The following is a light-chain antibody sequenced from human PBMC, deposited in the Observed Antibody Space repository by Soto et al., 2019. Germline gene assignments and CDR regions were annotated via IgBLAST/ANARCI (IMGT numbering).Light chain of an antibody. J-gene: IGKJ1*01. CDR3: QQYHTFSA. V-gene: IGKV1-5*03. CDR2: KTS. Sequence: DIQMTQSPSTLSASVEDRVTITCRASQSLDSWLAWYQQKPGKPPKLLIYKTSILEFGVPSRFSGSGSGTIFTLTISIQQPDDFATYYCQQYHTFSAFGQGTKVEIK. CDR1: QSLDSW.